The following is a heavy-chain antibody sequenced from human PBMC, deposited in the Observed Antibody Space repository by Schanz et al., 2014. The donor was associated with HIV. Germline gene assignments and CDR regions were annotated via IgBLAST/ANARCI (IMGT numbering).Heavy chain of an antibody. Sequence: QVQLVESGGGVVQPGRSLRLSCTASGFTFSSYGMHWVRQAPGKGLEWVAVIWFDGRNKYYGDSGKGRFMISRDNSNNTLYLQMNSLRAEDTAVYFCTRGRFLERGGMDVWGQGTAVTVSS. CDR1: GFTFSSYG. J-gene: IGHJ6*02. V-gene: IGHV3-33*01. D-gene: IGHD3-3*01. CDR3: TRGRFLERGGMDV. CDR2: IWFDGRNK.